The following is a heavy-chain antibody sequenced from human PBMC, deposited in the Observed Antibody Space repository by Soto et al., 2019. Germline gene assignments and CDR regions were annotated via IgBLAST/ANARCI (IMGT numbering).Heavy chain of an antibody. CDR3: ARDRGYGGNYVFDF. Sequence: GGSLRLSCAASGFSFSNTWMHWVRQAPGKGLAWVSYINSDGSTTTYADSIKGRFAVSRDNSKNTVFLQMNTLRAEDTATYYCARDRGYGGNYVFDFWGLGTLVTVSS. CDR1: GFSFSNTW. D-gene: IGHD4-4*01. J-gene: IGHJ4*02. CDR2: INSDGSTT. V-gene: IGHV3-74*01.